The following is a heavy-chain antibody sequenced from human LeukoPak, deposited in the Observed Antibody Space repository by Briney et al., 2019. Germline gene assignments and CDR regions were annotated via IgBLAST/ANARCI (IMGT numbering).Heavy chain of an antibody. J-gene: IGHJ4*02. CDR3: AREGLDY. CDR2: KNPNSGNS. CDR1: GYTFTNYD. V-gene: IGHV1-8*01. Sequence: ASVKVSCKASGYTFTNYDFNWGRQAPGQGNERMGYKNPNSGNSTYEHTFHDRVTITTDDSITTACMLLLGPRTAATALYYCAREGLDYWGQGTLVTVSS.